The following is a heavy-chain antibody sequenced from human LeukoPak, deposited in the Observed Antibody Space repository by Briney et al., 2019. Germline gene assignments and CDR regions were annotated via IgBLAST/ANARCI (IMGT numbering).Heavy chain of an antibody. Sequence: GGSLRLSCAASGFTFSSYSMNWVRQAPGKGLEWVSSISSSSSYIYYADSVEGRFTISRDNAKNSLYLQMNSLRAEDTAVYYCARDPTSSGYLDYWGQGTLVTVSS. J-gene: IGHJ4*02. CDR3: ARDPTSSGYLDY. D-gene: IGHD6-19*01. CDR2: ISSSSSYI. CDR1: GFTFSSYS. V-gene: IGHV3-21*01.